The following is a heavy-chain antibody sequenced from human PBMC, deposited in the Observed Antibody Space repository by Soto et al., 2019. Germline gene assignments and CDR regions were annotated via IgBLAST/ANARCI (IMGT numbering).Heavy chain of an antibody. V-gene: IGHV1-46*01. J-gene: IGHJ4*02. CDR3: ARHLTAVTL. D-gene: IGHD2-21*02. Sequence: QVHLLQSGAEVKKPASAVKVPCKASGYIVINYYIHWVRQAPGHGLEWMAIINPTGGSTNYAQKFPGRGTASMETSTSTVYMELGRLTSEYTAMHYCARHLTAVTLWAQGTLVTVSS. CDR2: INPTGGST. CDR1: GYIVINYY.